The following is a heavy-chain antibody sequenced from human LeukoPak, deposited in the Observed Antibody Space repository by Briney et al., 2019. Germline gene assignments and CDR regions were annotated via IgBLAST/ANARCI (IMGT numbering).Heavy chain of an antibody. D-gene: IGHD2-15*01. CDR2: IYYSGST. CDR3: ARVDCSGGSCYSGYFDY. CDR1: GGSISSYY. V-gene: IGHV4-59*01. Sequence: SETLSLTCTVSGGSISSYYWSWIRQPPGKGLEWIGYIYYSGSTNYNPSLKSRVTISVDTSKNQFSLKLSSVTAADTAVYYCARVDCSGGSCYSGYFDYWGQGTLVTVSS. J-gene: IGHJ4*02.